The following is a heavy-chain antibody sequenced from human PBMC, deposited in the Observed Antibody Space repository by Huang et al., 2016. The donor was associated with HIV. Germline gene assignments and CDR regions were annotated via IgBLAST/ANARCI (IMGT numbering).Heavy chain of an antibody. V-gene: IGHV4-4*08. CDR1: GASMNLYY. D-gene: IGHD3-10*02. CDR2: TYTNRT. CDR3: ARAVPSGALDL. Sequence: QVQLQESGPRLVKSSETLSLTCTVSGASMNLYYWTWVRQSPGKGLDWLGFTYTNRTDYNPSPKGLVSRSEDASNSQFSLNLISVTTAETAVYFCARAVPSGALDLWGPGILVSVSS. J-gene: IGHJ4*02.